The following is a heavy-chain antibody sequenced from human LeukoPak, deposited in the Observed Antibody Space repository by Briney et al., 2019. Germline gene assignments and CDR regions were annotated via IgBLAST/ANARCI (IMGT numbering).Heavy chain of an antibody. V-gene: IGHV1-69*04. CDR3: ARAEGYYGSGTFDY. D-gene: IGHD3-10*01. CDR1: GGTFSSYA. CDR2: IIPILGIA. Sequence: GASVKVSCKASGGTFSSYAISWVRQAPGQGLEWMGRIIPILGIANYAQKFQGRVTITADKSTSTAYMELSNLRSEDTAVYYCARAEGYYGSGTFDYWGQGTLVTVSS. J-gene: IGHJ4*02.